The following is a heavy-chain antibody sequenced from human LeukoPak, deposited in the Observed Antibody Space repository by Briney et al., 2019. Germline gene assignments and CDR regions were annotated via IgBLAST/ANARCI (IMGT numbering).Heavy chain of an antibody. Sequence: PSETLSLTCTVSGGSISSYYWSWLRQPPGKGLEWIGYIYYSGSTNYNPSLKSRVTISVDTSKNQLTLKLSSVTAADTAVYYCARGDGGFDYWGQGTLVTVSS. D-gene: IGHD3-10*01. CDR1: GGSISSYY. CDR2: IYYSGST. J-gene: IGHJ4*02. V-gene: IGHV4-59*01. CDR3: ARGDGGFDY.